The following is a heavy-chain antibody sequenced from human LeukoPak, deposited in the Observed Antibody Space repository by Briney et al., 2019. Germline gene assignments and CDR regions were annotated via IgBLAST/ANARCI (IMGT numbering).Heavy chain of an antibody. CDR1: GGSFSGYY. CDR2: IYSGGST. CDR3: VAPASSSTVYYFDY. V-gene: IGHV3-53*01. J-gene: IGHJ4*02. Sequence: ETLSLTCAVYGGSFSGYYWSWVRQAPGKGLEWVSVIYSGGSTYYADSVKGRFTISRDNSKNTLYLQMSSLRAEDTAIYYCVAPASSSTVYYFDYRGQGTLVTVSS. D-gene: IGHD6-6*01.